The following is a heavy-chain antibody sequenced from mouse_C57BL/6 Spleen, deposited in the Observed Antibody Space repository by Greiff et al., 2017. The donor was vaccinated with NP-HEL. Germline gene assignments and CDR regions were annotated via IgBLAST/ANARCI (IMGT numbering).Heavy chain of an antibody. Sequence: LMESGAELVKPGASVKLSCKASGYTFTEYTIHWVKQRSGQGLEWIGWFYPGSGSIKYNEKFKDKATLTADKSSSTVYMELSRLTSEDSAVYFCARHEGEQLRPSWFAYWGQGTLVTVSA. CDR3: ARHEGEQLRPSWFAY. J-gene: IGHJ3*01. V-gene: IGHV1-62-2*01. CDR1: GYTFTEYT. CDR2: FYPGSGSI. D-gene: IGHD3-2*02.